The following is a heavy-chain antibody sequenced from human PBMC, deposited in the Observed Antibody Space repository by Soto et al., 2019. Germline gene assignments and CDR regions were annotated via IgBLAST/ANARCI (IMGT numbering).Heavy chain of an antibody. D-gene: IGHD3-3*01. CDR2: INHSGST. V-gene: IGHV4-39*07. CDR1: GGSISSSSYY. J-gene: IGHJ6*02. Sequence: SETLSLTCTVSGGSISSSSYYWGWIRQPPGKGLEWIGEINHSGSTNYNPSLKSRVTISVDTSKNQFSLKLSSVTAADTAVYYCARGQKGLIFGVVTTYYCYGMDVWGQGTTVTVSS. CDR3: ARGQKGLIFGVVTTYYCYGMDV.